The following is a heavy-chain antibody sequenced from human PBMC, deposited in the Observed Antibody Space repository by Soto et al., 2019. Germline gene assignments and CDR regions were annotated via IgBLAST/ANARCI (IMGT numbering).Heavy chain of an antibody. V-gene: IGHV4-31*03. J-gene: IGHJ6*02. CDR3: ARVPVRGLYYYYGMGV. CDR2: IYYSGST. CDR1: GGSISSGGYY. Sequence: SETLSLTCTVSGGSISSGGYYWSWMRQHPGKGLEWIGYIYYSGSTYYNPSLKSRVTISVDTSKNQFSLKLSSVTAADTAVYYCARVPVRGLYYYYGMGVWGQGTTVTVSS. D-gene: IGHD3-10*01.